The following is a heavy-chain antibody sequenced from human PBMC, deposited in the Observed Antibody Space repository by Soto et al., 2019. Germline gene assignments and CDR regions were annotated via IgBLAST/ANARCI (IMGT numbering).Heavy chain of an antibody. CDR2: IWYDGSNK. J-gene: IGHJ6*02. Sequence: HPGGSLRLSCAASGFTFSSYGMHWVRQAPGKGLEWVAVIWYDGSNKYYADSVKGRFTISRDNSKNTLYLQMNSLRAEDTAVYYCAREGEDYGMDVWGQGTTVTVSS. CDR3: AREGEDYGMDV. V-gene: IGHV3-33*01. CDR1: GFTFSSYG. D-gene: IGHD3-16*01.